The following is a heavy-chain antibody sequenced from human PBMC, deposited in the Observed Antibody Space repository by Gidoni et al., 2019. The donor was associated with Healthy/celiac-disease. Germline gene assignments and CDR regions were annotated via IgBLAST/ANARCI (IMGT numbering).Heavy chain of an antibody. Sequence: EVQLVESGGVVVQPGGSLRLSCDASGFPCAYYAMHWVRQAPGKGLEWGSLSSWDGGSTYYADSVKGRFTISRDNSKNSLYLQMNSLRAEDTALYYCAKDSRGGYYDSSGLDYWGQGTLVTVSS. CDR1: GFPCAYYA. V-gene: IGHV3-43D*04. D-gene: IGHD3-22*01. J-gene: IGHJ4*02. CDR3: AKDSRGGYYDSSGLDY. CDR2: SSWDGGST.